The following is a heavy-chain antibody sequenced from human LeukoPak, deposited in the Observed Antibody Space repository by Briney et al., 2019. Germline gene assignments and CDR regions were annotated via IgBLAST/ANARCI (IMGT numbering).Heavy chain of an antibody. V-gene: IGHV3-30-3*01. J-gene: IGHJ5*02. CDR2: ISHGGSNK. D-gene: IGHD2-15*01. Sequence: SGGSLRLSCAASGFTFSGYAMHWVRQAPGKRLEWVAVISHGGSNKYYADSVEGRFTISRDNSKNTLYLQMNSLRAEDTAVYYCARDGYCSGGSCYSTGWFDPWGQETLVTVSS. CDR3: ARDGYCSGGSCYSTGWFDP. CDR1: GFTFSGYA.